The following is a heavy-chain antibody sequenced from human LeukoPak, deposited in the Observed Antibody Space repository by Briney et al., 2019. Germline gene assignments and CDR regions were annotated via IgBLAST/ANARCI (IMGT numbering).Heavy chain of an antibody. CDR2: FDPGDSYI. V-gene: IGHV5-10-1*01. J-gene: IGHJ6*02. CDR3: ARLGKVSGHYYYGMDV. CDR1: GYSFTSYW. Sequence: GESLKISCKGSGYSFTSYWISWVRQLPGKGLEWRGRFDPGDSYINYSPSFQGHVTISADKSSSTAYLQWYSLKASDTAIYYCARLGKVSGHYYYGMDVWGQGTTVTVSS. D-gene: IGHD3-3*01.